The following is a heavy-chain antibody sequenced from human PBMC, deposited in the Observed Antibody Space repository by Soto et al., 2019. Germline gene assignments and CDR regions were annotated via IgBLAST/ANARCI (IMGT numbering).Heavy chain of an antibody. Sequence: GESLQISCEAAGYSFTSYWIGWVRLMPAKGLEWMGIIYPGDSDASYSPSFQGQVTISADKSISTAYLQWSSLKASDTAMYYCASLQAAAGDNDLSFDYPGQATLVTVSS. CDR1: GYSFTSYW. J-gene: IGHJ4*02. CDR3: ASLQAAAGDNDLSFDY. V-gene: IGHV5-51*01. D-gene: IGHD6-13*01. CDR2: IYPGDSDA.